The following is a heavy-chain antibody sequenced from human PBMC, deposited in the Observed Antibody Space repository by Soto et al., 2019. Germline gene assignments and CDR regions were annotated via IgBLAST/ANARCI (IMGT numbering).Heavy chain of an antibody. Sequence: SETLSLTCTVSGGSVSSGSYYWSWIRQPPGKGLEWIGYIYHSGTTNYNPSLRSRVTISVDTSKNQFSLKLTSVTAADTAVYYCARDRYYGDYRYYYHGMDVWGQGTTVTVSS. CDR2: IYHSGTT. J-gene: IGHJ6*02. CDR1: GGSVSSGSYY. V-gene: IGHV4-61*01. CDR3: ARDRYYGDYRYYYHGMDV. D-gene: IGHD4-17*01.